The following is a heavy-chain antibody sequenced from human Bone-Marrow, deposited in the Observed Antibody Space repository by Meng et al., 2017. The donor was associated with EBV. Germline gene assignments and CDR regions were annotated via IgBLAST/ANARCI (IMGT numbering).Heavy chain of an antibody. Sequence: VQCVESGDECRKLGPSVEVSCKNSGGTFRSDAISWVRQAPGQGLEWRGGLIPMSDAPHYAQKFQGRVTITADESTSTHYMDLSGLRSEDTAVYYCASESGRGFTPDYWGQGTLVTVSS. D-gene: IGHD3-10*01. CDR3: ASESGRGFTPDY. J-gene: IGHJ4*02. CDR1: GGTFRSDA. CDR2: LIPMSDAP. V-gene: IGHV1-69*01.